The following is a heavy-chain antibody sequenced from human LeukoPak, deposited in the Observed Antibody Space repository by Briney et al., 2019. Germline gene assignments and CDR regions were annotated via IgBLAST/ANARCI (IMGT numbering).Heavy chain of an antibody. Sequence: RSGGSLRLSCAASGFTFNSYGMHWVRQAPGKGLEWVAVISYDGKKTYYADSVKGRFTISRDNSKNTLFLQMNSLRAEDTAVYYFGSGTYYEGSFDIWGQGTRVTVSS. V-gene: IGHV3-30*03. CDR1: GFTFNSYG. CDR3: GSGTYYEGSFDI. D-gene: IGHD3-10*01. CDR2: ISYDGKKT. J-gene: IGHJ3*02.